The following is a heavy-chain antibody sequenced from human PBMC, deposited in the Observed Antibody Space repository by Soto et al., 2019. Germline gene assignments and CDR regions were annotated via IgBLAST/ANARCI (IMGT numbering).Heavy chain of an antibody. CDR1: GRSMSGYY. V-gene: IGHV4-4*07. J-gene: IGHJ4*02. Sequence: SETLSLTCTVSGRSMSGYYWSWIRQPAGERLEWIGRIYTSGTTDFNPSLKGRVTMSVDTSKNQFSLKLTSVTAADTALYYCAREDYYDTGYYVVWGQGTQVTSPQ. CDR3: AREDYYDTGYYVV. D-gene: IGHD3-9*01. CDR2: IYTSGTT.